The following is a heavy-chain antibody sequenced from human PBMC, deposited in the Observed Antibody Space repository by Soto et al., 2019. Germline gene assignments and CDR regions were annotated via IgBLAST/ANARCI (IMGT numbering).Heavy chain of an antibody. Sequence: SETLSITCTVSGGSVTNSSYYWGWIRQSPGKGLEWIGSVYYRGRSYSKSSVKSRVTISVDTSKNRFSLSLNSVTASDTAVYFCVSQRTTVPTQAYFDYWGPGALVTVSS. CDR3: VSQRTTVPTQAYFDY. CDR1: GGSVTNSSYY. J-gene: IGHJ4*02. CDR2: VYYRGRS. D-gene: IGHD4-17*01. V-gene: IGHV4-39*01.